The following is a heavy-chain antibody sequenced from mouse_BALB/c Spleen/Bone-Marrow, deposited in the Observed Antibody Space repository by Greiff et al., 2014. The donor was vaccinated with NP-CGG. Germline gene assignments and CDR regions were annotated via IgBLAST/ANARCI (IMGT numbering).Heavy chain of an antibody. Sequence: VQLQQSGPELVKPGTSVKISCKASGYSFTGYLMNWVKQSHGKSLEWIGRINPYNSDAFYNPKFKGKATLTVDKSSSTAHMDLLSLTSEDSAVYYRGRSVYGSFDSWGQGTTLTVSS. CDR3: GRSVYGSFDS. D-gene: IGHD2-1*01. CDR2: INPYNSDA. V-gene: IGHV1-37*01. J-gene: IGHJ2*01. CDR1: GYSFTGYL.